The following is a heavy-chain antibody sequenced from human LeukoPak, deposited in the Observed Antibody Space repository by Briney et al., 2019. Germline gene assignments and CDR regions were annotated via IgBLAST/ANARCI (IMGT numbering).Heavy chain of an antibody. CDR3: ARDRPTGASRLFVVQ. CDR2: MSSGSRYI. J-gene: IGHJ4*02. CDR1: GFTFSSYS. D-gene: IGHD3-3*01. V-gene: IGHV3-21*01. Sequence: WESLRLSCAVSGFTFSSYSMTWIRQAPGKGLEWVSSMSSGSRYIYYADSGRGRFTISRDNAKNSLYLLMNSLRAEDTAVYYCARDRPTGASRLFVVQWGQGTLVTVSS.